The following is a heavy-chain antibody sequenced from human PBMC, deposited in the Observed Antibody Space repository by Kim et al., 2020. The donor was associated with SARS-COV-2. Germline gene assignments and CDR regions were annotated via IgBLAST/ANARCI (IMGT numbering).Heavy chain of an antibody. CDR1: GYTFTSYG. V-gene: IGHV1-18*01. J-gene: IGHJ6*02. D-gene: IGHD4-17*01. CDR3: ARDWHGDYIFYYGMDV. CDR2: ISTYNGNT. Sequence: ASVKVSCKASGYTFTSYGITWVRQAPGQGLEWMGWISTYNGNTNFAQKFQGRVTMTTDTSTSTAYMELRSLRSDDKAVYYCARDWHGDYIFYYGMDVWGQGTTVTVSS.